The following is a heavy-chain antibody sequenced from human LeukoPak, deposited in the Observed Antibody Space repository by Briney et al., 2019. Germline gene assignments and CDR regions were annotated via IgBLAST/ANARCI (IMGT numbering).Heavy chain of an antibody. Sequence: GGSLRLSCAASGFTFSSYSMNWVRQAPGKGLEWVSSISSSSSHIYYADSVKGRFTISRDNAKNSLYLQMNSLRAEDTAVYYCARGATITMIVVAYDAFDIWGQGTMVTVSS. CDR2: ISSSSSHI. CDR3: ARGATITMIVVAYDAFDI. V-gene: IGHV3-21*01. CDR1: GFTFSSYS. D-gene: IGHD3-22*01. J-gene: IGHJ3*02.